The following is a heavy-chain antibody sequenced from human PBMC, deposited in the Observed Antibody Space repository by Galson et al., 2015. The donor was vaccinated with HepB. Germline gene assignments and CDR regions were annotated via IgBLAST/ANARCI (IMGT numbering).Heavy chain of an antibody. D-gene: IGHD3-3*01. CDR3: ANLAWSGYLIDPYYYYGMDV. V-gene: IGHV3-23*01. CDR2: ISGSGGST. Sequence: SLRLSCAASGFTFSSYAMSWVRQAPGKGLEWVSAISGSGGSTYYADSVKGRFTISRDNSKNTLYLQMNSLRAEDTAVYYCANLAWSGYLIDPYYYYGMDVWGQGTTVTVSS. J-gene: IGHJ6*02. CDR1: GFTFSSYA.